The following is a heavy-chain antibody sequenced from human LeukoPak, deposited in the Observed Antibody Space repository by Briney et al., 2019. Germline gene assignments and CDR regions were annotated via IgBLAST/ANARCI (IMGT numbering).Heavy chain of an antibody. CDR3: VRNGGSFDY. D-gene: IGHD3-16*01. CDR2: INYDGSET. V-gene: IGHV3-7*01. CDR1: GFTFTKHW. J-gene: IGHJ4*02. Sequence: PWGSLRLSCAASGFTFTKHWMSWVRQPPGKGLEWVANINYDGSETRYVDSVKGRLTISRDNAKNSLYLQMDSLRVEDTAVYYCVRNGGSFDYWGQGTLVTVSS.